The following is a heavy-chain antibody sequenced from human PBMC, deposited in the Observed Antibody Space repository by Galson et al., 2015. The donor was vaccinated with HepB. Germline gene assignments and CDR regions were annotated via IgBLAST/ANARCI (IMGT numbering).Heavy chain of an antibody. CDR2: IKSKNDGEKI. CDR1: GFPFNNAW. D-gene: IGHD2-8*02. V-gene: IGHV3-15*01. Sequence: SLRLSCAASGFPFNNAWMTWVRQAPGMGLEWVGRIKSKNDGEKIDYAAPVKGRSTISRDDSKNRLYLQMNSLKPEDTAVYYCTTDVYYSTYWSWLDPWGQGTLVTVSS. J-gene: IGHJ5*02. CDR3: TTDVYYSTYWSWLDP.